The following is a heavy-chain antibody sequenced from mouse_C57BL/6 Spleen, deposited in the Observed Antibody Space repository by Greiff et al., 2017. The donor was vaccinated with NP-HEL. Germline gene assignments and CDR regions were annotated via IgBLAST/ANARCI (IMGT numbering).Heavy chain of an antibody. CDR1: GYTFTSYW. CDR2: IDPSDSET. V-gene: IGHV1-52*01. CDR3: ATLYYAMDY. Sequence: VQLQQPGAELVRPWSSVKLSCKASGYTFTSYWMHWVKQRPIQGLEWIGNIDPSDSETHYNQKFKDKATLTVDKSSSTAYMQLSSLTSEDSAVYYCATLYYAMDYWGQGTSVTVSS. J-gene: IGHJ4*01.